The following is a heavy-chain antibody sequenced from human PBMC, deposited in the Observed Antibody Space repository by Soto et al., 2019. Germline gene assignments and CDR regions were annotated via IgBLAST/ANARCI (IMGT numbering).Heavy chain of an antibody. D-gene: IGHD2-15*01. CDR3: ARDRWSNAFDI. CDR2: IWYDGSNK. V-gene: IGHV3-33*01. Sequence: QVQLVESGGGVVQPGRSLRLSCAASGFTFSSYGMHWVRQAPGKGLEWVVVIWYDGSNKYYADSVKGRFTISRDNSKNTLYLQMNSLRAEDTAVYYCARDRWSNAFDIWGQGTMVTVSS. J-gene: IGHJ3*02. CDR1: GFTFSSYG.